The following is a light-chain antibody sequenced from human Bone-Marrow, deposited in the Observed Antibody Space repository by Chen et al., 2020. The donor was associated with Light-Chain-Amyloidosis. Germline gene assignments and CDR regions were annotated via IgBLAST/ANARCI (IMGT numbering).Light chain of an antibody. Sequence: QSVLAQPPSLSGAPGQRVTISCPGTRSNIGDGFGVPWYQQIAGAVPKLLIYHNNNRPSGVPDRFAGSRSGPSASLTITGLQAEDEGDYYCQTYDSRLSGWVFGGGTKLTVL. CDR1: RSNIGDGFG. CDR3: QTYDSRLSGWV. J-gene: IGLJ3*02. V-gene: IGLV1-40*01. CDR2: HNN.